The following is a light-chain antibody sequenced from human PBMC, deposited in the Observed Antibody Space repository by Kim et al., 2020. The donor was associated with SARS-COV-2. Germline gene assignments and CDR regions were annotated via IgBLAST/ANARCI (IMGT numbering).Light chain of an antibody. Sequence: EIVMTQSPATLSVSPGERATLSCTASQSVSTDLAWYQYKPGQAPRLLIYDASTRATGIPVRFSGSGSGTEFTLTISSLQSEDFAVYYCQQYNKWPYTCGQGTKLEI. CDR3: QQYNKWPYT. CDR2: DAS. CDR1: QSVSTD. J-gene: IGKJ2*01. V-gene: IGKV3-15*01.